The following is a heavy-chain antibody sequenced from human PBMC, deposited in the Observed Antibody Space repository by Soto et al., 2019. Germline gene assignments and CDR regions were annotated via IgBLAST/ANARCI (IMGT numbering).Heavy chain of an antibody. CDR2: INHSGST. CDR1: GGSFSGYY. V-gene: IGHV4-34*01. D-gene: IGHD6-13*01. J-gene: IGHJ6*02. Sequence: PSETLSLTCAVYGGSFSGYYWNWILQPPGKGLEWIGEINHSGSTNYNPSLKSRVTISVGTSKSQFSLKLSSVTAADTAVYYCARYDSSSWYYYYGMDVWGQGTTVTLSS. CDR3: ARYDSSSWYYYYGMDV.